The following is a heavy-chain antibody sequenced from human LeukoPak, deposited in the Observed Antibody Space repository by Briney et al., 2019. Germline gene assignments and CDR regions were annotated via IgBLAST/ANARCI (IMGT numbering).Heavy chain of an antibody. J-gene: IGHJ6*02. CDR2: ISGRGGST. Sequence: PGGSLRLSCAASGFTFSSYAMSWVRQAPGKGLEWVSAISGRGGSTYYADSVKGRFTISRDNSKNTLYLQMNSLRAEDTAVYYCAKRPYYDYVWGSYPSYYYYGMDVWGQGTTVTVSS. D-gene: IGHD3-16*02. CDR1: GFTFSSYA. CDR3: AKRPYYDYVWGSYPSYYYYGMDV. V-gene: IGHV3-23*01.